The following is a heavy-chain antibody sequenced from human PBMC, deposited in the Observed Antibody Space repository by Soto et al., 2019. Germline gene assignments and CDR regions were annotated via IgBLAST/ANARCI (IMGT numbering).Heavy chain of an antibody. J-gene: IGHJ6*02. CDR1: GYNFTTFW. Sequence: GESLKISCKASGYNFTTFWISWMRQVPGKGLEWMGRIDPSDSYSNYSPSFQGHITISADKSINTAYLHFSNLKASDTAVYYCARHFPLPTDLQFYYYYYYGVDVWGHGTAVTVSS. V-gene: IGHV5-10-1*01. CDR3: ARHFPLPTDLQFYYYYYYGVDV. D-gene: IGHD3-3*02. CDR2: IDPSDSYS.